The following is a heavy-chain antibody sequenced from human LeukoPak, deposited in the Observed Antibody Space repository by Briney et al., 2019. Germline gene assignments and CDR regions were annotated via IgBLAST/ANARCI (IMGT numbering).Heavy chain of an antibody. CDR2: IKPNSGGT. Sequence: ASVKVSFTASGYTFTGYYMHWVRQAPGQGLEWMGCIKPNSGGTNYAQKFQGRVTMTRDTSISTAYMELSRLRSDDTAVYYCARDRAVATIGGVDFWGQGTLVTVSS. V-gene: IGHV1-2*02. CDR3: ARDRAVATIGGVDF. D-gene: IGHD5-24*01. J-gene: IGHJ4*02. CDR1: GYTFTGYY.